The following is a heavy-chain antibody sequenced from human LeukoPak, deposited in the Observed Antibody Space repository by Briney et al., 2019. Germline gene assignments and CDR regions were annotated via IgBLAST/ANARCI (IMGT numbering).Heavy chain of an antibody. CDR3: AKAVLWFGELLSPFDY. CDR1: GFTVSSNY. V-gene: IGHV3-66*01. J-gene: IGHJ4*02. D-gene: IGHD3-10*01. CDR2: IYSGGST. Sequence: GGSLRLSCAASGFTVSSNYMSWVRQAPGKGLEWVSVIYSGGSTYYVDSVKGRFTISRDNSKNTLYLQMNSLRAEDTAVYYCAKAVLWFGELLSPFDYWGQGTLVTVSS.